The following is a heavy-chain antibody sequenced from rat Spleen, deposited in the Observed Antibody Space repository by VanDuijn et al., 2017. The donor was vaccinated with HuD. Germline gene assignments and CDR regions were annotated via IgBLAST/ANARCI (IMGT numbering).Heavy chain of an antibody. V-gene: IGHV5-22*01. CDR1: GFTFSNSG. CDR3: VKDRDGGYAFAY. CDR2: ISFDGISA. Sequence: EVQLVESGGGLVQPGRSMKLSCAASGFTFSNSGMAWVRQAPKKGLEWVAYISFDGISAYYRDSVKGRFTISRDNAENTVYLQMNSLRSEDTGTYYCVKDRDGGYAFAYWGQGTLVTVSS. D-gene: IGHD1-11*01. J-gene: IGHJ3*01.